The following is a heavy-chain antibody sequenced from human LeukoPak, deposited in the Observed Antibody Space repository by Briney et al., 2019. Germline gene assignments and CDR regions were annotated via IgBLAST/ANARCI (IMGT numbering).Heavy chain of an antibody. V-gene: IGHV1-69*06. CDR1: GGTFSSYA. Sequence: GSSVKVSCKASGGTFSSYAISWVRQAPGQGLEWMGGIIPIFGTANYAQKFQGRVTITADKSTSTAYMELSRLRSDDTAVYYCARDLTPPQYSSSWYYYYYYMDVWGKGTTVTISS. D-gene: IGHD6-13*01. CDR2: IIPIFGTA. J-gene: IGHJ6*03. CDR3: ARDLTPPQYSSSWYYYYYYMDV.